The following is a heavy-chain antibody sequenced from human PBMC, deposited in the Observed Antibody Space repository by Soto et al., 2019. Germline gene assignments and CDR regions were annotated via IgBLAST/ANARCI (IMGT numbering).Heavy chain of an antibody. J-gene: IGHJ4*02. CDR3: ARGLFGQQWLVGFDT. CDR2: TIPMFATA. V-gene: IGHV1-69*13. Sequence: SVKVSCKASGGTFSNYLFSWVRQAPGQGLEWMGGTIPMFATAQYAQKLQGRVTITADESTSTVYMDLTSLRSDDTAVYYCARGLFGQQWLVGFDTWGQGTLVTGSS. CDR1: GGTFSNYL. D-gene: IGHD6-19*01.